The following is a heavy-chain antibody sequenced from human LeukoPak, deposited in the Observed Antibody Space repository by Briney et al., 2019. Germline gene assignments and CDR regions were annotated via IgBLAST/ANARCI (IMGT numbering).Heavy chain of an antibody. CDR2: INSDGSST. CDR1: GFTFSSYW. CDR3: ARAYNYGHYDPRFDY. V-gene: IGHV3-74*01. Sequence: PGGSLRLSCAASGFTFSSYWMHWVRHAPGKGLVWVSRINSDGSSTSYADSVKGRFTISRDNAKNTLYLQMNSLRAEDTAVYYCARAYNYGHYDPRFDYWGQGTLVTVSS. D-gene: IGHD4-17*01. J-gene: IGHJ4*02.